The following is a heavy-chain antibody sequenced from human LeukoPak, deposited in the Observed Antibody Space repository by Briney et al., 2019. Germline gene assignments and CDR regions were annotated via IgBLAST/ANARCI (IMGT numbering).Heavy chain of an antibody. Sequence: GGSLRLSCAASGFTFSSYAMSWVRQAPGKGLEWVLAISGSGGSTYYADSVKGRFTISRDNAKNSLYLQMNSLRAEDTAVYYCARDQQWLRAFDIWGQGTMVTVSS. CDR1: GFTFSSYA. CDR3: ARDQQWLRAFDI. CDR2: ISGSGGST. V-gene: IGHV3-23*01. D-gene: IGHD6-19*01. J-gene: IGHJ3*02.